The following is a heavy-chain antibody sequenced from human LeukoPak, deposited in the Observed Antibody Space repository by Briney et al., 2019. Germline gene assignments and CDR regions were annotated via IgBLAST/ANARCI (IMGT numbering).Heavy chain of an antibody. CDR2: ISHTGSTM. D-gene: IGHD3-16*01. CDR3: ARDLGDTSQY. CDR1: GFSFSIYS. V-gene: IGHV3-48*01. Sequence: PGGSLRLSCSASGFSFSIYSLNWVRQAPGKGLEWVSYISHTGSTMSYADSVKGRFTISRDNSKNTLYLQMNSLRAEDTAVYYCARDLGDTSQYWGQGTLVTVSS. J-gene: IGHJ4*02.